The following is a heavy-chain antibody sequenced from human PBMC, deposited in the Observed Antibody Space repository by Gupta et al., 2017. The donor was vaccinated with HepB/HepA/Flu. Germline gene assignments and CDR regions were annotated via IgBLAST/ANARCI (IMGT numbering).Heavy chain of an antibody. CDR3: ARRDYLDY. CDR1: GFTFSSYA. Sequence: EVQLLESGGGLVQPGGSLRLSCAASGFTFSSYAMSWVRQAPGKGLEWVSTISTSGDKTFYGDSVKGRFTISRDNSKNTLYLQMNSLRAEDTAVYYCARRDYLDYWGQGTLVTVSS. CDR2: ISTSGDKT. J-gene: IGHJ4*02. D-gene: IGHD5-12*01. V-gene: IGHV3-23*01.